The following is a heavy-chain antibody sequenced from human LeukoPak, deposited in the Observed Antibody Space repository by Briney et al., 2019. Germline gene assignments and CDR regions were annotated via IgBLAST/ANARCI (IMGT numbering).Heavy chain of an antibody. CDR2: ISSSSSYI. J-gene: IGHJ4*02. V-gene: IGHV3-21*01. CDR3: ARYRYYGSGSRYYCFDY. Sequence: GGSLRLSCAASGFTFSSYSMNWVRQAPGKGLEWVSSISSSSSYIYYADSVKGRFTISRDNAKNSLYLQMNSLRAEDTAVYYCARYRYYGSGSRYYCFDYWGQGTLVTVSS. CDR1: GFTFSSYS. D-gene: IGHD3-10*01.